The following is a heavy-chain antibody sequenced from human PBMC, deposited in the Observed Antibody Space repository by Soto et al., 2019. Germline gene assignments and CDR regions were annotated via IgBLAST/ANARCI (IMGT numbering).Heavy chain of an antibody. CDR2: IYYSGST. D-gene: IGHD3-22*01. Sequence: QVQLQESGPGLVKPSQTLSLTCTVSGGSISSGGYYWSWIRQHPGKGLEWIGYIYYSGSTYYNPSLKSRVTISVDTSKNQFSLKLSSVTAADTAVYYCARASRQKYYDSRVPLEYWGQGTLVTVSS. CDR1: GGSISSGGYY. J-gene: IGHJ4*02. CDR3: ARASRQKYYDSRVPLEY. V-gene: IGHV4-31*03.